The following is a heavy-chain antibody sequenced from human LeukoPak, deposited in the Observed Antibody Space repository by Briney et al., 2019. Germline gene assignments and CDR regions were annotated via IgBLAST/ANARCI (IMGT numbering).Heavy chain of an antibody. CDR3: ATERLFGSGWFDP. D-gene: IGHD3-10*02. V-gene: IGHV1-58*01. J-gene: IGHJ5*02. CDR2: IIVGSGNT. Sequence: ASVKVSCKASGFPFSTSTVHWVRQAPGQRLEWIGYIIVGSGNTNYAQKFQERVTITRDMSTSTAYMELSSLRSEDTAVYYCATERLFGSGWFDPWGQGTLVTVSS. CDR1: GFPFSTST.